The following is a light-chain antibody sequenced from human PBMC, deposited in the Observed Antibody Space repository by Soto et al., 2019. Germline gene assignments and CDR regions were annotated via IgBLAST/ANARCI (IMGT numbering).Light chain of an antibody. CDR2: DAS. V-gene: IGKV3-11*01. CDR1: QSISSK. CDR3: QQRSNWYT. J-gene: IGKJ5*01. Sequence: EIVMTQSPATLSVSPVERATLSCGASQSISSKLAWYQQKPGQPPRLLIYDASTRATGTPARFSGSGSGTHFTLTISSLEPEDFAVYYCQQRSNWYTFGQGTRLEI.